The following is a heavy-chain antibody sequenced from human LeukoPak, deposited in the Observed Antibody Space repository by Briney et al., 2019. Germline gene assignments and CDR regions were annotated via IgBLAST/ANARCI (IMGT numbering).Heavy chain of an antibody. CDR3: ARADPVEMATMDY. V-gene: IGHV3-30-3*01. CDR2: ISYDGSNK. D-gene: IGHD5-24*01. CDR1: GFTFSSYW. J-gene: IGHJ4*02. Sequence: GGSLRLSCAASGFTFSSYWMHWVRQAPGKGLEWVAVISYDGSNKYYADSVKGRFTISRDNSKNTLYLQMNSLRAEDTAVYYCARADPVEMATMDYWGQGTLVTVSS.